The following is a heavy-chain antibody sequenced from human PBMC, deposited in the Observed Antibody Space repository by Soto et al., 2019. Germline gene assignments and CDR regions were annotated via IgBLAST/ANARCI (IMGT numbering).Heavy chain of an antibody. CDR2: LSFSWRT. V-gene: IGHV4-30-4*02. CDR3: ARAHCNNGIRYQRYLDP. Sequence: SETLSLTGNISGGSIDSSDYQWSWLRQPPGKALELIGFLSFSWRTNYNSSLRSLVTMSADTSKTLFLLHLSDVPAAATAVYYCARAHCNNGIRYQRYLDPWAQGSLVTVS. D-gene: IGHD2-8*01. CDR1: GGSIDSSDYQ. J-gene: IGHJ5*02.